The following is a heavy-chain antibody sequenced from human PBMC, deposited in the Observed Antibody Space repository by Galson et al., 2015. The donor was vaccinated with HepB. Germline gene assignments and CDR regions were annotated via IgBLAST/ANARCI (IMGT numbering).Heavy chain of an antibody. Sequence: SVKVSCKASGYIFTSYYIHWVRQAPGQGLGWMGIINPNGGSTSYAQKFQGRVTMTRDTSTSTVYMELSSLRSEDTAVYYCARRGYSGAYYYYYYMDVWGKGTTVTVSS. CDR2: INPNGGST. CDR1: GYIFTSYY. J-gene: IGHJ6*03. D-gene: IGHD1-26*01. CDR3: ARRGYSGAYYYYYYMDV. V-gene: IGHV1-46*01.